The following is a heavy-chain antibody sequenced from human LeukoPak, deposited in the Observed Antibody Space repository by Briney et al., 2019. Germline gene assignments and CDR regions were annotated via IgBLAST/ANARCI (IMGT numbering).Heavy chain of an antibody. J-gene: IGHJ5*02. Sequence: GGSLRLSCAASGFTFDDHGMSWVRQAPGKGLEWVSHINWNGASIGYADSVKGRFTISRDNAKTSLYLQMNGLRAEDTALYYCARHIAAAGTNWFDPWGQGTLVTVSS. CDR3: ARHIAAAGTNWFDP. V-gene: IGHV3-20*04. CDR2: INWNGASI. D-gene: IGHD6-13*01. CDR1: GFTFDDHG.